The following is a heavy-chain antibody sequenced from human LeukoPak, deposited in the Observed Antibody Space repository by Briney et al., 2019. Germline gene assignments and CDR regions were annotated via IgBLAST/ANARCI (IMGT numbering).Heavy chain of an antibody. CDR2: IYPGDSDT. CDR3: ARGRQWLVLIREFDY. D-gene: IGHD6-19*01. J-gene: IGHJ4*02. CDR1: GYSFTSYW. V-gene: IGHV5-51*01. Sequence: GESLKISCKGSGYSFTSYWIGWVRQMPGKGLEWMGIIYPGDSDTRYSPSFQGQVTISADKSISTAYLQWSSLKASDTAMYYCARGRQWLVLIREFDYWGQGTLVTVSS.